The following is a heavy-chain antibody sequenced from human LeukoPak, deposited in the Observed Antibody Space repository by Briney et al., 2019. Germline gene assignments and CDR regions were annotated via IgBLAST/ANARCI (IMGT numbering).Heavy chain of an antibody. J-gene: IGHJ4*02. Sequence: GGSLRLSCAASGFTFSSYSMNWVRQAPGKGLEWVSSISSSSSYIYYADSVKGRFTISRDNAKNSLYLQMNSLRAEDTAVYYCARDADLTLYFDYWGQGTLVTVSS. CDR1: GFTFSSYS. D-gene: IGHD1-14*01. CDR2: ISSSSSYI. V-gene: IGHV3-21*01. CDR3: ARDADLTLYFDY.